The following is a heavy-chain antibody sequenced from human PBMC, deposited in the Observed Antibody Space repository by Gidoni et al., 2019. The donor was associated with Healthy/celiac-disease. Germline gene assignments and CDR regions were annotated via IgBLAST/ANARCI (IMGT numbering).Heavy chain of an antibody. CDR3: ARALPMEPNWFDP. J-gene: IGHJ5*02. D-gene: IGHD1-1*01. V-gene: IGHV3-13*01. CDR2: IGTAGDT. CDR1: GFTFSSYD. Sequence: EVQLVEFGGGLVQPGGSLRLSCAASGFTFSSYDMHWVRQATGKGLEWVSAIGTAGDTYYPGSVKGRFTISRENAKNSLYLQMNSLRAEDTAVYYCARALPMEPNWFDPWGQGTLVTVSS.